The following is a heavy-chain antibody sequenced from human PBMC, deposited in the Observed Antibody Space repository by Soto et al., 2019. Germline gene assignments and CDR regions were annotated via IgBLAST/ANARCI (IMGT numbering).Heavy chain of an antibody. J-gene: IGHJ4*02. D-gene: IGHD6-19*01. Sequence: GGSLRLSCAASGFTFSSYGMHWVRQAPGKGLEWVAVISYDGSNKYYADSVKGRFTISRDNSKNTLYLQMNSLRAEDTAVYYCAKDRKLGAVAGTSDYWGQGTLVTVSS. CDR2: ISYDGSNK. V-gene: IGHV3-30*18. CDR3: AKDRKLGAVAGTSDY. CDR1: GFTFSSYG.